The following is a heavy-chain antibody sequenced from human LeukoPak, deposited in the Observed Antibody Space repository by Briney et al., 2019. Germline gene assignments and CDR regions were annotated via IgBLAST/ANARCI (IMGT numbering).Heavy chain of an antibody. V-gene: IGHV4-39*01. CDR3: ARLLLWFGELLFGYFDY. CDR1: GGSISSSSYY. J-gene: IGHJ4*02. D-gene: IGHD3-10*01. CDR2: IYYSGST. Sequence: KPSETLSLTCTVSGGSISSSSYYWGWIRQPPGKGLEWIGSIYYSGSTYYNPSLKSRVTISVDTSKNQFSLKLSSVTAADTAVYYCARLLLWFGELLFGYFDYWGQGNLVTVSS.